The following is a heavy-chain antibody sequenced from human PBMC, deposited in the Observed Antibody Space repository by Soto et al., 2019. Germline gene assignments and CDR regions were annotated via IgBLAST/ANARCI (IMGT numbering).Heavy chain of an antibody. D-gene: IGHD4-17*01. CDR1: GFTVRSNY. J-gene: IGHJ6*02. CDR2: INTYGST. V-gene: IGHV3-53*01. CDR3: ATRTGPYYYAMNV. Sequence: GGSLRLSCAASGFTVRSNYMTWVRQAPGKGLEWVSIINTYGSTYYADSVKGRFTISRDTSKMFLQMNSLRAEDTAVYYCATRTGPYYYAMNVWGQGTTVPVSS.